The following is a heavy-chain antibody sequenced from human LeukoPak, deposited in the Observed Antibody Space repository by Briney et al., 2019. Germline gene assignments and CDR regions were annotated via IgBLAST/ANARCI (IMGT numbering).Heavy chain of an antibody. J-gene: IGHJ4*02. CDR2: VKQDGSEK. CDR1: GFTFSSYW. D-gene: IGHD2-15*01. Sequence: GGSLRLSCAVSGFTFSSYWMSWVRQAPGKGLEWVANVKQDGSEKYYVDSVKGRFTISRDNAKNSLYLQMNSLRVEDTAVYYCASHQGYRHDYWGQGTLVTVSS. V-gene: IGHV3-7*01. CDR3: ASHQGYRHDY.